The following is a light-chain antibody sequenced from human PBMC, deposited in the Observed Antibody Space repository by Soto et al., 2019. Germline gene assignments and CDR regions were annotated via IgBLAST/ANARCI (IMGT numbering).Light chain of an antibody. CDR2: SAS. V-gene: IGKV1D-12*01. CDR1: QGXSXX. Sequence: DIQMTQSPSSVSASVGDRVTITCRASQGXSXXLSWYQRKPGKAPKLLIHSASSLESGVPSRFRGSGSGTDXXXTXXXLXPEDFATYXCXQANSFPYTFGQGTKLEI. J-gene: IGKJ2*01. CDR3: XQANSFPYT.